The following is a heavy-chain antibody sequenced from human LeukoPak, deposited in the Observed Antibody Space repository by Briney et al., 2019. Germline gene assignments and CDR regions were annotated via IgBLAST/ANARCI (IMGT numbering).Heavy chain of an antibody. V-gene: IGHV3-7*01. Sequence: GGSLRLSCAASGLTFSSYWMTWVRQAPGKGPEWVANIKYDGSEKYYVDSVKGRFAISRDNARNSLYLQMNSLRAEDTAIYYCTRGGTRSSLFWNYWGQGTPVTVSS. D-gene: IGHD3-3*01. J-gene: IGHJ4*02. CDR2: IKYDGSEK. CDR1: GLTFSSYW. CDR3: TRGGTRSSLFWNY.